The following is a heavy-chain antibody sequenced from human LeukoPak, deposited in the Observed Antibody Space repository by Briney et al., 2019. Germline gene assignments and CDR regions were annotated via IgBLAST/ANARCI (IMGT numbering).Heavy chain of an antibody. CDR2: INPNSGGT. CDR1: GYTFTGYY. Sequence: GASVKVSCKASGYTFTGYYMHWVRQAPGQGLEWMGWINPNSGGTNYARKFQGRVTMTRDTSISTAYMELSRLRSDDTAVYYCARVVYYYYYMDVWGKGTTVTVSS. V-gene: IGHV1-2*02. J-gene: IGHJ6*03. CDR3: ARVVYYYYYMDV.